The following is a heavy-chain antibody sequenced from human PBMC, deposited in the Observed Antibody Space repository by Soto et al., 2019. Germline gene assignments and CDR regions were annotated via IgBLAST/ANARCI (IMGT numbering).Heavy chain of an antibody. CDR1: GFSLSTSGEG. CDR3: AHTEGDFRKGVCYPTCFDS. CDR2: IYWNDDK. D-gene: IGHD2-8*01. J-gene: IGHJ5*01. Sequence: GAGPTLVDPTQTLTLPCTFSGFSLSTSGEGVGWIRQPPGKALEWLALIYWNDDKRYRPSLKSRLTITNDTSKNQVVLTMTNMDPVDTDSYYCAHTEGDFRKGVCYPTCFDSWGQGTLVTVSS. V-gene: IGHV2-5*01.